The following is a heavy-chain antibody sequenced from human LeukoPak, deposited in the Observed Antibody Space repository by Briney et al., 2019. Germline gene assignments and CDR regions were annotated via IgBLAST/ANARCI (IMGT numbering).Heavy chain of an antibody. V-gene: IGHV4-34*01. J-gene: IGHJ4*02. Sequence: SETLSLTCAVYGGSFSGYYWSWIRQPPGKGLEWIGEINHSGSTNYNPSLKSRVTISVDTSKNQFSLKLSSVTAADTAVYYCARSFNGDLDYWGQGTLVTVSS. CDR3: ARSFNGDLDY. CDR1: GGSFSGYY. CDR2: INHSGST. D-gene: IGHD3-10*01.